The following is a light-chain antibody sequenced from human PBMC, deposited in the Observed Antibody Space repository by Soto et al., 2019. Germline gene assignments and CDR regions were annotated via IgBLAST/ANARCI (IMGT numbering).Light chain of an antibody. Sequence: EIVMTQFPATLSVSPGARAPLSCRASQSVSSNLAWYQQKPGQAPRLLIYGASTRATGIPARFSGSGSRTEFTLTISSLQSEDFAVYYCQQYNNWPLTFGGGTKVDIK. CDR2: GAS. J-gene: IGKJ4*01. CDR3: QQYNNWPLT. CDR1: QSVSSN. V-gene: IGKV3-15*01.